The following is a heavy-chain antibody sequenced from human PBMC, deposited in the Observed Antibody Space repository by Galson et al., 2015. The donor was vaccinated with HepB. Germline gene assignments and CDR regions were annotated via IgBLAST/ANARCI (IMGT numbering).Heavy chain of an antibody. V-gene: IGHV3-30*14. CDR1: GFTFSSYA. J-gene: IGHJ4*02. D-gene: IGHD5-18*01. Sequence: SLRLSCAASGFTFSSYAMHWVRQAPGKGLEWVAVISYDGSNKYYADSVKGRFTISRDNSKNTLYLQMSSLRAEDTAVYYCVKDRVGYSYGFDYWGQGTLVTVSS. CDR2: ISYDGSNK. CDR3: VKDRVGYSYGFDY.